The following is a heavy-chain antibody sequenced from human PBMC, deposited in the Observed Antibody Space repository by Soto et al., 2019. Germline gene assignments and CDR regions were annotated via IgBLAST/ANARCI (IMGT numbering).Heavy chain of an antibody. CDR1: GFTFSSYW. CDR2: IKQDGSEK. D-gene: IGHD3-10*01. V-gene: IGHV3-7*01. J-gene: IGHJ6*02. Sequence: GGSLRLSCAASGFTFSSYWMSWVRQAPGKGLEWVANIKQDGSEKYYVDSVKGRFTISRDNAKNSLYLQMNSLRAEDTAAYYCARDRYYYGSGSYYYYYGMDVWGQGTTVTVSS. CDR3: ARDRYYYGSGSYYYYYGMDV.